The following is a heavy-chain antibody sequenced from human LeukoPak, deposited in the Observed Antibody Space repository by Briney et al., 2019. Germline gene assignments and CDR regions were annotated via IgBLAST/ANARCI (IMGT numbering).Heavy chain of an antibody. Sequence: GGSLRLSCAASGFTVSSNYMSWVRQAPGKGLEWVSVVSVGSGSTFYADSARGRFTISRDDSKNMLFLQMNSLRAEDTAIYYCVSHSRMQIRTDFEYWGQGTLVTVSS. D-gene: IGHD2-15*01. V-gene: IGHV3-53*01. J-gene: IGHJ4*02. CDR2: VSVGSGST. CDR1: GFTVSSNY. CDR3: VSHSRMQIRTDFEY.